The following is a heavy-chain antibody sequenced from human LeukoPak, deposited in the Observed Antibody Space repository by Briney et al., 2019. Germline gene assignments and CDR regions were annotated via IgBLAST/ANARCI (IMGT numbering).Heavy chain of an antibody. J-gene: IGHJ4*02. D-gene: IGHD2-15*01. CDR1: GFTFNNYW. Sequence: GGSLRLSCAASGFTFNNYWMTWVRQAPGKGLEWVANIKEDGSEKYYADSVKGRFTISRDNAKNSLYLQMNCRRAEDTAVYYCARDSGRREDYWGQGTLVTVSS. V-gene: IGHV3-7*01. CDR3: ARDSGRREDY. CDR2: IKEDGSEK.